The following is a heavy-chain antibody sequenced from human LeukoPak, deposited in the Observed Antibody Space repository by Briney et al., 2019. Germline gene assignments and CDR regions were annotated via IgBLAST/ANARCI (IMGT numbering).Heavy chain of an antibody. CDR3: ARLQIVVVPVRFDP. CDR2: IYHSGST. J-gene: IGHJ5*02. V-gene: IGHV4-38-2*01. CDR1: GYSISSGYY. Sequence: PWETLSLTCGVSGYSISSGYYWGWIRQPPGKGLEWIGSIYHSGSTYYNPSLKSRVTISVDTSKNQFSLKLSSVTAADTAVYYCARLQIVVVPVRFDPWGQGTLVTVSS. D-gene: IGHD2-2*01.